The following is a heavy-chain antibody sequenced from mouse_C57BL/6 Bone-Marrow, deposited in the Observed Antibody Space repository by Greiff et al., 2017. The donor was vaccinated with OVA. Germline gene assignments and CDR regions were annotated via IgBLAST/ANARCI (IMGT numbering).Heavy chain of an antibody. CDR3: ARHDDYDGRYGYFDV. CDR1: GYTFTDYT. CDR2: IYPGSGSI. J-gene: IGHJ1*03. V-gene: IGHV1-62-2*01. D-gene: IGHD1-2*01. Sequence: QVQLQQSGAELVKPGASVKLSCKASGYTFTDYTIHWVKQRSGQGLEWIGWIYPGSGSITYNEKFKDKATLTADKSSSTGYMELSRLTSEDSAVYVCARHDDYDGRYGYFDVWGTGTTVTVSS.